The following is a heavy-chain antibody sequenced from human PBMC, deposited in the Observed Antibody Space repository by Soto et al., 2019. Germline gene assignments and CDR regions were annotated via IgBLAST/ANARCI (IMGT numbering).Heavy chain of an antibody. Sequence: SETLSLTCAVYGGSFSGYYRNWIRQSPGKGLEWIGDINHSGGTNYNPSLKSRVTISLDTSKNQFSLRLSSVTAADTAVYYCATAHYDFWSGFSQKSYFDYWGQGTQVTVSS. J-gene: IGHJ4*02. CDR3: ATAHYDFWSGFSQKSYFDY. CDR1: GGSFSGYY. CDR2: INHSGGT. V-gene: IGHV4-34*01. D-gene: IGHD3-3*01.